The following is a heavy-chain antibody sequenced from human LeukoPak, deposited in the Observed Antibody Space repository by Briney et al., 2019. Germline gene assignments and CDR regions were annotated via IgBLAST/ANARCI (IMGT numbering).Heavy chain of an antibody. Sequence: SETLSLTCTVSGGSISSGSYYWSWIRQPAGKGLEWIGHIYTSGSTNYNPYLKSRVTISVDTSKNQFSLKLSSVTAADTAVYYCARDQDSSSWTPFDYWGQGTLVTVSS. D-gene: IGHD6-13*01. CDR1: GGSISSGSYY. CDR3: ARDQDSSSWTPFDY. J-gene: IGHJ4*02. CDR2: IYTSGST. V-gene: IGHV4-61*09.